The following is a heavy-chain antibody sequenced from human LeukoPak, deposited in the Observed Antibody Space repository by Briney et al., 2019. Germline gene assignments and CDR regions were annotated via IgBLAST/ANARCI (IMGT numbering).Heavy chain of an antibody. J-gene: IGHJ6*03. D-gene: IGHD3-16*01. CDR1: GYTFTSYD. CDR3: ARGSRSSWGAPDYYYYYMDV. CDR2: MNPNSGNT. V-gene: IGHV1-8*01. Sequence: ASVKVSCKASGYTFTSYDINWVRQATAQGLEWMGWMNPNSGNTGYAQKFQGRLTMTRNTPISTAYMELSSLRSEDTAVYYCARGSRSSWGAPDYYYYYMDVWGKGTTVTVSS.